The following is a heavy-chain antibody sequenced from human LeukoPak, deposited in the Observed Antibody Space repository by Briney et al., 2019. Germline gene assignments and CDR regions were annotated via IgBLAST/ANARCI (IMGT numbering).Heavy chain of an antibody. V-gene: IGHV3-23*01. D-gene: IGHD5-12*01. J-gene: IGHJ4*02. CDR3: ATLMRGPTGYSGYGGEDY. CDR2: ITSSGGST. CDR1: GFTFSNHA. Sequence: SGGSLRLSCAASGFTFSNHAMTWVRQAQGEGLQWVSAITSSGGSTSYADSVKGRFAISRDNSKNTLYLQMNSLRAGDTAVYYCATLMRGPTGYSGYGGEDYWGQGTLVTVSS.